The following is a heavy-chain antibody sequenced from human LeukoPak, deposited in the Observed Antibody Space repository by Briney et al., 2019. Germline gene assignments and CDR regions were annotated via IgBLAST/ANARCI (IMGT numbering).Heavy chain of an antibody. CDR1: GFAFSSYS. J-gene: IGHJ5*01. CDR3: ARDLYSSGWFDS. Sequence: GSLRLSCAASGFAFSSYSMNWVRQPPGKGLEWIGSVYYSGSAYYNTSLQSRVTISVDSSKNQFSLRLTSVTAADTAVYFCARDLYSSGWFDSWGQGTLVTVSS. CDR2: VYYSGSA. D-gene: IGHD6-19*01. V-gene: IGHV4-59*12.